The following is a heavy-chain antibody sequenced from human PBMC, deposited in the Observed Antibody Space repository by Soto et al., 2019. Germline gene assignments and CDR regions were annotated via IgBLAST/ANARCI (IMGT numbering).Heavy chain of an antibody. J-gene: IGHJ4*02. D-gene: IGHD6-6*01. CDR2: IYYSGST. CDR1: GGSISSGGYY. V-gene: IGHV4-31*03. Sequence: PSETLSLTCTVSGGSISSGGYYWSWIRQHPGKGLEWIGYIYYSGSTYYNPSLKSRVTISVDTSKNQFSLKLSSVTAADTAVYYCASLASSSGPDSQEYYFDYWGQGTLVTVSS. CDR3: ASLASSSGPDSQEYYFDY.